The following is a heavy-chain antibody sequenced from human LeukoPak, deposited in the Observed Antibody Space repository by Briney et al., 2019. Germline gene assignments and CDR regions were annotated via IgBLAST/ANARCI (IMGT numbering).Heavy chain of an antibody. D-gene: IGHD2-21*01. Sequence: PGGSLRLSCAASGFTFSSYAMHWVRQAPGKGLEWVSGISWNSGSIGYADSVKGRFTISRDNAKSSLFLQMNSLRPEDTALYYCAKTTLYYGRPFDYWGQGTLVNVSS. CDR1: GFTFSSYA. V-gene: IGHV3-9*01. J-gene: IGHJ4*02. CDR3: AKTTLYYGRPFDY. CDR2: ISWNSGSI.